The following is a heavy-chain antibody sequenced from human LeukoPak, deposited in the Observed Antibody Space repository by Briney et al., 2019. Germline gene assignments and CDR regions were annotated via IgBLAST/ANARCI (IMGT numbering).Heavy chain of an antibody. CDR2: ISYDGSIK. Sequence: GRSLRLSCAASGFTFSSYAMHWVRQAPGKGLEWVAAISYDGSIKYSADSVKGRFTISRDNSKNTLYLQMNSLRAEDTAEYYCAKGRYYDTLTGYCDYWGQGTLVTVSS. V-gene: IGHV3-30*04. D-gene: IGHD3-9*01. CDR1: GFTFSSYA. CDR3: AKGRYYDTLTGYCDY. J-gene: IGHJ4*02.